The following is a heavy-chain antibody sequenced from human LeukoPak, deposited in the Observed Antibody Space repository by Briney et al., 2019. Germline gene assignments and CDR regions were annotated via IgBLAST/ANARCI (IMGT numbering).Heavy chain of an antibody. CDR2: ISGSGGST. Sequence: RGSLRLSCAASGITFSSYAMSWVRQAPGKGLEWVSIISGSGGSTYYADSVKGRFTISRDNSKNTLYLQMNRLRAEDTAVYYCAKADYGDYAVSDWGQGTRVTVSS. J-gene: IGHJ4*02. D-gene: IGHD4-17*01. CDR3: AKADYGDYAVSD. CDR1: GITFSSYA. V-gene: IGHV3-23*01.